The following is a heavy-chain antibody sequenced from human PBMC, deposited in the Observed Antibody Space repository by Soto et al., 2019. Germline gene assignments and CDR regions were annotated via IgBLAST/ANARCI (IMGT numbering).Heavy chain of an antibody. Sequence: PGESLKISCKGSGYSFTSYAMHWVRQAPGKGLEYVSAISSNGGSTYYADSVKGRFTISRDNSKNTLYLQMSSLRAEDTAVYYCVKDLRRYCSGGSCSQLDYWGQGTLVTVSS. V-gene: IGHV3-64D*06. CDR2: ISSNGGST. CDR3: VKDLRRYCSGGSCSQLDY. J-gene: IGHJ4*02. CDR1: GYSFTSYA. D-gene: IGHD2-15*01.